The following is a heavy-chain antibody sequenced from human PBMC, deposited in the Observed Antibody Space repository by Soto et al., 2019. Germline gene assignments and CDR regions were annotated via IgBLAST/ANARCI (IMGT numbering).Heavy chain of an antibody. CDR1: GGSFSGYY. CDR2: INHSEST. V-gene: IGHV4-34*01. CDR3: ARLGGYCSGTNCYGYYGMDV. J-gene: IGHJ6*02. D-gene: IGHD2-2*01. Sequence: PSETLSLTCAVYGGSFSGYYWNWIRQPPGKGLEWIGEINHSESTYYNPSLESRVTISVDTSKNQFSLKVSSVTVADTAVYYCARLGGYCSGTNCYGYYGMDVWGQGTTVTVSS.